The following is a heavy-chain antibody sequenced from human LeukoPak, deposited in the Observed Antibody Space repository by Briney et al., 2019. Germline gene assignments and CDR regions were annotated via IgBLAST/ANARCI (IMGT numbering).Heavy chain of an antibody. V-gene: IGHV3-20*04. Sequence: GGSLRLSCAASGFNFDDYGMNWVRQAPGKGLEWVSGINWNGGSTAYADSVKGRFTISRDNAKNSLFLQMNSPRAEDTALYYCASRTWGISTFDIWGQGTMVTVSS. J-gene: IGHJ3*02. D-gene: IGHD7-27*01. CDR3: ASRTWGISTFDI. CDR1: GFNFDDYG. CDR2: INWNGGST.